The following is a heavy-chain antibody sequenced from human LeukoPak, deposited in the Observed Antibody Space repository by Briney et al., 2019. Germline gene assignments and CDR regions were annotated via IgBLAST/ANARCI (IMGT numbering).Heavy chain of an antibody. J-gene: IGHJ4*02. CDR1: GGSISSSSYY. D-gene: IGHD1-1*01. CDR2: IYYSGST. Sequence: SETLSLTCTVSGGSISSSSYYWGWIRQPPGKGLEWIGSIYYSGSTYYNPSLKSRVTISVDTSKNQFSLKLSSVTAADTAVYYGARLEIAGAFFDYWGQGTLVTVSS. V-gene: IGHV4-39*01. CDR3: ARLEIAGAFFDY.